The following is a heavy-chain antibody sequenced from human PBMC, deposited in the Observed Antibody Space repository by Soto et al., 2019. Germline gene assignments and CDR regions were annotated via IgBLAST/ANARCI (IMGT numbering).Heavy chain of an antibody. CDR2: ISSSSSYI. CDR1: GFTFSSYS. CDR3: ARDRPLIAVAGTPNFDY. D-gene: IGHD6-19*01. V-gene: IGHV3-21*01. Sequence: PGGSLRLSCAAPGFTFSSYSMNWVRQAPGKWLEWVSSISSSSSYIYYADSVKGRFTISRDNAKNSLYLQMNSLRAEDTAVYYCARDRPLIAVAGTPNFDYWGQGTLVNVSS. J-gene: IGHJ4*02.